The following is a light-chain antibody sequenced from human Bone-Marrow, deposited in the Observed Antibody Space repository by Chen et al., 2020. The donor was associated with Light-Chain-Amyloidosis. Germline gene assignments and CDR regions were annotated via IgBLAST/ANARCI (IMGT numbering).Light chain of an antibody. CDR3: CSYAGSSTYV. J-gene: IGLJ1*01. Sequence: QSALTQPASVSGSPGLSITSSCTGTSSDVGSYDPVSWYQQHPGKAPKLMIYEGSQRPSGVSNRFSGSKSGNTASLTISGLQAEDEADYYCCSYAGSSTYVFGTGTKVTVL. V-gene: IGLV2-23*01. CDR1: SSDVGSYDP. CDR2: EGS.